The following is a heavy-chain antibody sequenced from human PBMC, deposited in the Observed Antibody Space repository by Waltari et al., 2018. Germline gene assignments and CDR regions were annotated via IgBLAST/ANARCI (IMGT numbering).Heavy chain of an antibody. Sequence: EVQLVESGGGLVKPGGSLRLSCAASGFTFSNAWMSWVRQAPGKGLEWVSAISGSGGSTYYADSVKGRFTISRDNSKNTLYLQMNSLRAEDTAVYYCAKPFGVVIGSGYDDYWGQGTLVTVSS. J-gene: IGHJ4*02. CDR3: AKPFGVVIGSGYDDY. CDR2: ISGSGGST. V-gene: IGHV3-23*04. CDR1: GFTFSNAW. D-gene: IGHD3-3*01.